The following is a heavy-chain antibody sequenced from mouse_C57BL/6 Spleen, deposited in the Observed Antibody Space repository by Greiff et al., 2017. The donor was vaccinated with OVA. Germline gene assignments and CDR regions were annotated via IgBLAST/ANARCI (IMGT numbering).Heavy chain of an antibody. CDR1: GFTFSDYY. CDR3: ARDLEDYAMDY. J-gene: IGHJ4*01. Sequence: EVQVVESEGGLVQPGRSMKLSCTASGFTFSDYYMAWVRQVPEKGLEWVANINYDGSSTYYLDSLKSRFIISRDNAKNILYLQMSSLKSEDTATYYCARDLEDYAMDYWGQGTSVTVSS. V-gene: IGHV5-16*01. CDR2: INYDGSST.